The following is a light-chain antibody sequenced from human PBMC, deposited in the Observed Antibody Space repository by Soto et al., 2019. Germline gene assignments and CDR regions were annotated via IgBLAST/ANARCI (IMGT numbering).Light chain of an antibody. J-gene: IGKJ1*01. CDR1: QSISSYY. CDR2: GAS. CDR3: HQYGSAPAWT. Sequence: EIVLTQSPGTLSLLPGERATLSCRASQSISSYYLAWYQQKPGQAPRLLIHGASNRATGIPDRFSGAGSGTDFTLTISRLEPEDFAVYYCHQYGSAPAWTFGQGTKVEIK. V-gene: IGKV3-20*01.